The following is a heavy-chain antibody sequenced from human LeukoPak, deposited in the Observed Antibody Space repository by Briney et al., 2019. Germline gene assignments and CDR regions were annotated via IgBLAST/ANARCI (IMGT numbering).Heavy chain of an antibody. Sequence: PGGSLRLSSAASGFTVSSNYMSWVRQAPGKGLEWVSIIYSGGSTYYPDSVKGRFTISRDNSKNTLYLQMNSLRAEDTAVYYCARDRTGQQLISRKEYYYMDVWGKGTTVTISS. J-gene: IGHJ6*03. CDR3: ARDRTGQQLISRKEYYYMDV. D-gene: IGHD4-11*01. CDR1: GFTVSSNY. V-gene: IGHV3-66*01. CDR2: IYSGGST.